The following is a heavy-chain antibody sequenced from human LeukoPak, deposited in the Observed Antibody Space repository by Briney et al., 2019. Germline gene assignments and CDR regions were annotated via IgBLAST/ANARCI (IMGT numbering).Heavy chain of an antibody. J-gene: IGHJ4*02. CDR1: GGSFSGYY. D-gene: IGHD5-12*01. CDR3: ARGRLPRYY. V-gene: IGHV4-34*01. Sequence: SETLSLNCAVYGGSFSGYYWSWIRQPPGKGLEWIGEINHSGSTNYNPSLKSRVTISVDTSKNQFSLELSSVTAADTAVYYCARGRLPRYYWGQGTLVTVSS. CDR2: INHSGST.